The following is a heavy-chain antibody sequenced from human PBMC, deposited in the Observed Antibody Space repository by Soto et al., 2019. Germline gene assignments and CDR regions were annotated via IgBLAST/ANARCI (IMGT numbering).Heavy chain of an antibody. CDR2: IWYDGSNT. CDR1: GFTFSSYG. Sequence: QVQLVESGGGVVQPGRSLRLSCAASGFTFSSYGMHWVRQAPGKGLEWVAVIWYDGSNTYYADSVKDRFTISRDNSKNTLYLQMNSLRAEDTAVYYCARESITMVRGVDYWGQGTLVTVSS. V-gene: IGHV3-33*01. J-gene: IGHJ4*02. D-gene: IGHD3-10*01. CDR3: ARESITMVRGVDY.